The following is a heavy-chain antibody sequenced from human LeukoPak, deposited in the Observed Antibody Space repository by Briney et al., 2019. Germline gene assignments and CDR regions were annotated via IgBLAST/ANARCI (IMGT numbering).Heavy chain of an antibody. CDR2: ISWNSGSI. J-gene: IGHJ4*02. CDR3: ARALGYCSSASCYYLDN. D-gene: IGHD2-2*01. Sequence: GGSLRLSCAASGFTFDDYAMHWVRQAPGKGQEWVSGISWNSGSIGYADSVKGRFTISRDNAKNSLYLQMNSLRAEDTAVYYCARALGYCSSASCYYLDNWGQGTLVTVSS. V-gene: IGHV3-9*01. CDR1: GFTFDDYA.